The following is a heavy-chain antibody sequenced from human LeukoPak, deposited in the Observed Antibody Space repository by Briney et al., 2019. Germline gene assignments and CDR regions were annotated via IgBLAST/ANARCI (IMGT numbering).Heavy chain of an antibody. V-gene: IGHV3-30*04. CDR3: AKEDYYDSSGYSNFFSPDY. CDR2: ISYDGSNK. D-gene: IGHD3-22*01. Sequence: GGSLRLSCAASGFTFSSYAMHWVRQAPGKGLEWVAVISYDGSNKYYADSVKGRFTISRDNSKNTLYLQMNSLRAEDTAVYYCAKEDYYDSSGYSNFFSPDYWGQGTLVTVSS. J-gene: IGHJ4*02. CDR1: GFTFSSYA.